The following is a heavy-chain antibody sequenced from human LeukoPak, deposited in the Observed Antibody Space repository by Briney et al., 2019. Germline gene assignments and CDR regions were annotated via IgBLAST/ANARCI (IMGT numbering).Heavy chain of an antibody. V-gene: IGHV4-39*01. CDR1: GVSISSGTHY. J-gene: IGHJ5*02. CDR3: ARHDYDLLTGYTINWFDP. D-gene: IGHD3-9*01. Sequence: SETLFLACTVSGVSISSGTHYWGWVRQPRGKGLEWVGSIFCRGTTFYSPSLKSRVTVSIDTSKNQFSLNLNSVTAADTAVYYCARHDYDLLTGYTINWFDPWGQGILVTVSS. CDR2: IFCRGTT.